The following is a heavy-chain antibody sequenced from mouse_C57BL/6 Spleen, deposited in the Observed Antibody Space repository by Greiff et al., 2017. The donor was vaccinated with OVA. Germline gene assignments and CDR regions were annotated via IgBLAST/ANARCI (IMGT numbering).Heavy chain of an antibody. V-gene: IGHV1-19*01. J-gene: IGHJ1*03. CDR1: GYTFTDYY. Sequence: EVQLQQSGPVLVKPGASVKMSCKASGYTFTDYYMNWVKQSHGQSLEWIGVINPYNGGTSYNQKFKGKATLTVDKSSSTAYMELNSLTSEDSAVYYCAVIAGSTSYYWYFDVWGTGTTVTVSS. CDR3: AVIAGSTSYYWYFDV. CDR2: INPYNGGT. D-gene: IGHD1-1*01.